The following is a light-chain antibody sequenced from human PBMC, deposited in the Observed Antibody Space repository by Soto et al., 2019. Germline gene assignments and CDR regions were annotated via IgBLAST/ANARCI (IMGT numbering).Light chain of an antibody. CDR2: AAS. V-gene: IGKV1-39*01. CDR1: QPINNY. Sequence: DSQITQSPSYVSAFMGARVTLTCRASQPINNYLNWYQQKPGKAPKLVIYAASSLQSGVPSRFSGSGSGTDFTLTISSLQPEDFATYYCQHSYGTPRTFGQGTRLEIK. J-gene: IGKJ5*01. CDR3: QHSYGTPRT.